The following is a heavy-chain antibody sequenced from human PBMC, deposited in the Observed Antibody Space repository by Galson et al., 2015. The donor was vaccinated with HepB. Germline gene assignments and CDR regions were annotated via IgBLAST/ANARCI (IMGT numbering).Heavy chain of an antibody. V-gene: IGHV3-30*04. CDR2: ISYDGSNK. D-gene: IGHD6-13*01. J-gene: IGHJ4*02. CDR1: GFTFSSYA. Sequence: SLRLSCAASGFTFSSYAMHWVRQAPGKGLEWVAFISYDGSNKYYADSVKGRFTISRDNSKNTLYLQMNSLRAEDTAVYYCAREREAAAGTFDYWGQGTLVTVSS. CDR3: AREREAAAGTFDY.